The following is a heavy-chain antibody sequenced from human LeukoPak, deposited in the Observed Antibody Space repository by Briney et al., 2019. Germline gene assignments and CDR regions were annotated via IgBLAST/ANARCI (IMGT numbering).Heavy chain of an antibody. D-gene: IGHD2/OR15-2a*01. CDR3: AKVSPKFYVTSDTDD. J-gene: IGHJ4*02. V-gene: IGHV3-11*01. Sequence: GGSLRLSCAASGFTFSDYCMSWIRQAPMKGLEWVSSIRSNGNTIYYADSVKGRFAISRDNSKNTLYLQMNSLRAEDTAVYYSAKVSPKFYVTSDTDDCGQGTLVTVSS. CDR2: IRSNGNTI. CDR1: GFTFSDYC.